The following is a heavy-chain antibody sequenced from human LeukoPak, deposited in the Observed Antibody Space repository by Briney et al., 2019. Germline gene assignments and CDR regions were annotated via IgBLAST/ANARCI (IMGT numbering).Heavy chain of an antibody. D-gene: IGHD3-10*01. CDR2: ISSSRTT. CDR1: GFPFSSYS. Sequence: GGSLRLSCAASGFPFSSYSMNWVRQAPGEGLEWVSYISSSRTTSYADSVKGRFTISRDNAKNSLYLQMNSLRAEDTAVYYCARDLEGSGSFYRPSYDYWGQGTLVTVSS. V-gene: IGHV3-48*01. CDR3: ARDLEGSGSFYRPSYDY. J-gene: IGHJ4*02.